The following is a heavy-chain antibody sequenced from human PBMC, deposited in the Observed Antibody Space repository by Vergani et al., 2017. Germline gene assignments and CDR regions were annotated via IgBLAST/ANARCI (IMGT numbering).Heavy chain of an antibody. CDR3: AKVGYSGSYYDAFDI. V-gene: IGHV3-9*01. CDR1: GFTFDDYA. CDR2: ISWNSGSI. J-gene: IGHJ3*02. Sequence: EVQLVESGGGLVQPGRSLRLSCAASGFTFDDYAMHWVRQAPGKGLEWVSGISWNSGSIGYADSVKGRFTISRDNAKNSLYLQMNSLRAEDTALYYCAKVGYSGSYYDAFDIWGQGTMVTVSS. D-gene: IGHD1-26*01.